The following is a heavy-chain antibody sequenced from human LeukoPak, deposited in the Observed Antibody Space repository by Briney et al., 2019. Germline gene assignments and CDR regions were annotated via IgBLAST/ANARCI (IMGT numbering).Heavy chain of an antibody. V-gene: IGHV3-21*01. CDR2: ISSSSKYI. CDR3: ASFETVTPELDDY. CDR1: GFTFSSYS. Sequence: GGSLRLSCAASGFTFSSYSMNWVRQAPGKGLEWVSSISSSSKYIFYADSVKGRFTISRDNAENSLYLQMNSLRAEDTAVYYCASFETVTPELDDYWGQGTLVTVSS. D-gene: IGHD4-17*01. J-gene: IGHJ4*02.